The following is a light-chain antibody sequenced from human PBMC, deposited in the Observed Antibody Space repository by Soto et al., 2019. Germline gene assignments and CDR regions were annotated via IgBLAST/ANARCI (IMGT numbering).Light chain of an antibody. V-gene: IGKV3-15*01. Sequence: VMTQSPATLSVSPGATVTLSCRASQSINSNLAWYQQKPGQPPRLLMFRASIRATGFPARFSGSGSGTEFNITISSLQSEDSAVSYCQQYNNWPRATFGGGTKVEIK. CDR3: QQYNNWPRAT. CDR2: RAS. J-gene: IGKJ4*01. CDR1: QSINSN.